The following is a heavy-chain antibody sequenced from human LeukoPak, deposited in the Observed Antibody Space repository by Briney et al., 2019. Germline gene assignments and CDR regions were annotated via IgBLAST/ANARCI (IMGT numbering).Heavy chain of an antibody. CDR2: IYPDDSDT. CDR1: GYKFNAYW. V-gene: IGHV5-51*01. CDR3: ARPNITSYYDSRGYDAFDV. D-gene: IGHD3-22*01. J-gene: IGHJ3*01. Sequence: GESLMISCKGAGYKFNAYWIAWVRQMPGKGLERMGSIYPDDSDTRYSPSFQGQVTISADKSVSIAYLQWSSLKASDTAMYYCARPNITSYYDSRGYDAFDVWGQGTMVIVSS.